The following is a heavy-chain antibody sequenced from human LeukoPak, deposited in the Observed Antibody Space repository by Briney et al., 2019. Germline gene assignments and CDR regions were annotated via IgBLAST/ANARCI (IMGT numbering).Heavy chain of an antibody. CDR3: TREGVY. Sequence: PSETLSLTCTVSGGSITSYYWSWIRQPAGRGLEWIGRIYTSGSTNYNPSLKSRVTMSVDTSNNQSSLKLNSVTAAGTAVYYCTREGVYWGQGTLVTVSS. CDR2: IYTSGST. CDR1: GGSITSYY. D-gene: IGHD2-8*01. V-gene: IGHV4-4*07. J-gene: IGHJ4*02.